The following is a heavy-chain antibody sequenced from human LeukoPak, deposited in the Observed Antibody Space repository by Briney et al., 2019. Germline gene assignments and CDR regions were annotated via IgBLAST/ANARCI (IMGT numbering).Heavy chain of an antibody. Sequence: ASVKVSCKASGYTFTSYYMHWVRQAAGQGLEWMGIINPSGGSTSYAQKFQGRVTMTRDTSTSTVYMELSSLRSEDTAVYHCARAAGYGSGSYSWDYWGQGTLVTVSS. CDR1: GYTFTSYY. CDR3: ARAAGYGSGSYSWDY. V-gene: IGHV1-46*01. CDR2: INPSGGST. J-gene: IGHJ4*02. D-gene: IGHD3-10*01.